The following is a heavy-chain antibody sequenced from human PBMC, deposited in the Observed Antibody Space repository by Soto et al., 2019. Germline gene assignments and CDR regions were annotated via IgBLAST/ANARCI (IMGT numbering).Heavy chain of an antibody. J-gene: IGHJ1*01. CDR1: GVSVSRDYQ. D-gene: IGHD1-26*01. V-gene: IGHV4-30-4*01. Sequence: SETLSLTCTVSGVSVSRDYQWIWIRQPPGKGLEWIGHISYSGSPYYHPSLRSRLSISVDTSKNQFSLKVKSVTAADTAVYYCARAWDFWGQGTLVTVYS. CDR3: ARAWDF. CDR2: ISYSGSP.